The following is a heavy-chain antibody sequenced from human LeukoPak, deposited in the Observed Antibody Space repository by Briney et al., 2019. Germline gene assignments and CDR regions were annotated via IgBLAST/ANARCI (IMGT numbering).Heavy chain of an antibody. CDR2: ISGNGGST. CDR3: VRGYCSGGSCYWYFDF. V-gene: IGHV3-64*01. CDR1: GFTFSSYA. Sequence: GGSLRLSCAASGFTFSSYAMHWVRQAPGKGLEYVSAISGNGGSTYYANSVKGRFTISRDNSKNTLYLQMGSLKADDMAVYYCVRGYCSGGSCYWYFDFWGQGTLVTVSS. J-gene: IGHJ4*02. D-gene: IGHD2-15*01.